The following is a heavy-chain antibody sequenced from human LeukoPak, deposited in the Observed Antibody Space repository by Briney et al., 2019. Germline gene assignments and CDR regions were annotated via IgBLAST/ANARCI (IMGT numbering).Heavy chain of an antibody. D-gene: IGHD2-15*01. CDR2: IYSTGST. CDR1: GGSMSGYY. V-gene: IGHV4-59*01. Sequence: SETLSLTCTVSGGSMSGYYWNWIRQPPGKRLEGIGYIYSTGSTNYNPSFTSRVTISVDTPKNPFSLRLSSVTAADTAVYSCARDPSGSSGTRFDIWGQGTMVTVSS. CDR3: ARDPSGSSGTRFDI. J-gene: IGHJ3*02.